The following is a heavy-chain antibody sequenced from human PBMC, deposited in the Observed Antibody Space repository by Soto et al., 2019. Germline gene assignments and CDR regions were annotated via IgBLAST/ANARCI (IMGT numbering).Heavy chain of an antibody. J-gene: IGHJ4*02. D-gene: IGHD6-13*01. CDR3: ANLREYSSSWEHRDY. Sequence: HPGGSLRLSCAASGFTFSSYAMSWVRQAPGKGLEWVSAISGSGGSTYYADSVKGRFTISRDNSKNTLYLQMNSLRAEDTAVYYCANLREYSSSWEHRDYWAQGSLVIVSS. V-gene: IGHV3-23*01. CDR2: ISGSGGST. CDR1: GFTFSSYA.